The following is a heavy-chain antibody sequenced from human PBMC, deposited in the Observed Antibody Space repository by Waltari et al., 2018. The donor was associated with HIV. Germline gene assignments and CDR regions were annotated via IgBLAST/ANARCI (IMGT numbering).Heavy chain of an antibody. Sequence: EVHLLESGGGLVQPGGSLRLSCAASGFTFSTFAMSWVRQAPGKGLGWVSGVKGGVFGTYYADSGKGRFTISRDNSKNTLFLEMNSLRAEDTAVYYCARLDFWLKYYFDYWGQGTLVTVSS. CDR1: GFTFSTFA. V-gene: IGHV3-23*01. CDR3: ARLDFWLKYYFDY. J-gene: IGHJ4*02. CDR2: VKGGVFGT. D-gene: IGHD3-3*01.